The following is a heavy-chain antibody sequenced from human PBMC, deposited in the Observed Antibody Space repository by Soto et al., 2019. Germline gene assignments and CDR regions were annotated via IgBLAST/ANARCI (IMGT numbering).Heavy chain of an antibody. V-gene: IGHV6-1*01. CDR3: TRGLYAMDV. CDR1: GDSVSSNSAT. J-gene: IGHJ6*04. CDR2: TYYRSKWYN. Sequence: PSQTLSLTCAISGDSVSSNSATWNWIRQSPSRGLEWLGRTYYRSKWYNAYAVSVKSRITINPDTSKNQFSLQLTSVTPEDMAVDYCTRGLYAMDVWGKGTTVPVSS.